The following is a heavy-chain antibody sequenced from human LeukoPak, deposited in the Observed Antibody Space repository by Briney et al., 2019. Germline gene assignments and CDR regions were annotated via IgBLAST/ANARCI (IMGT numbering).Heavy chain of an antibody. Sequence: ASVKVSCKASGYTFTSYYIHWVRQAPGQGLEWMGIINPSGGSTSYAQKFQGRVTMTRDTSTSTVYMELSSLRSEDTAVYYCARGEEYYYDSSGYADYWGQGTLVTVSS. V-gene: IGHV1-46*03. CDR1: GYTFTSYY. J-gene: IGHJ4*02. CDR3: ARGEEYYYDSSGYADY. CDR2: INPSGGST. D-gene: IGHD3-22*01.